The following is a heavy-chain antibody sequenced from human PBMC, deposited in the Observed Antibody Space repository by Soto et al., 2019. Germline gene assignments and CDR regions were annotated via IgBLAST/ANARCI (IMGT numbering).Heavy chain of an antibody. J-gene: IGHJ4*02. CDR2: IKSKTDGGTT. CDR1: GFTFSNAW. CDR3: ATDRKVGGLPSSGDY. D-gene: IGHD3-10*01. Sequence: EVQLVESGGGLVKPGGSLRLSCAASGFTFSNAWMSWVRQAPGKGLEWVGRIKSKTDGGTTDYAAPVKGRFTISRDDSKNSLYLQMNSLKTEDAAVYYCATDRKVGGLPSSGDYWGQGTLVTVSS. V-gene: IGHV3-15*01.